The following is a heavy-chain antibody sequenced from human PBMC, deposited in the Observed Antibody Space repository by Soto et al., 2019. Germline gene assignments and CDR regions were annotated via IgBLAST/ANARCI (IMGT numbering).Heavy chain of an antibody. V-gene: IGHV1-24*01. CDR3: ATGLAAAPASDY. Sequence: ASVKVSCKVSGYTLTELSMHWVRQAPGKGLEWMGGFDPEDGETIYAQKFQGRVTMTEDTSTDTAYMELSSLRSEDTAVYYCATGLAAAPASDYWGQGSLVTVSS. CDR1: GYTLTELS. D-gene: IGHD6-13*01. J-gene: IGHJ4*02. CDR2: FDPEDGET.